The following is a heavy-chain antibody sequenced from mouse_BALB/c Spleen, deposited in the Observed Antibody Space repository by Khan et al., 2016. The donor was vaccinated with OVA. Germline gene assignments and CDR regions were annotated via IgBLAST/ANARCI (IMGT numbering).Heavy chain of an antibody. CDR3: ARRSYFGYTFAY. Sequence: VQLQESGVELARPGASVKLSCKASGYTFTDYYINWVKQRTGQGLEWIGEISPGSGDTYSYERCKGKATLNAGKSSSTAYMQLSSLTCEASEVYYCARRSYFGYTFAYWGQGTLVTVSA. CDR1: GYTFTDYY. CDR2: ISPGSGDT. J-gene: IGHJ3*01. V-gene: IGHV1-77*01. D-gene: IGHD1-2*01.